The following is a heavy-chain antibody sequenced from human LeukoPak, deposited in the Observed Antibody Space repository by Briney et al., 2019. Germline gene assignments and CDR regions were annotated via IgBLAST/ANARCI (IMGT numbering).Heavy chain of an antibody. CDR1: GITFSRHW. J-gene: IGHJ6*02. CDR2: IKQDGSEK. CDR3: ARGGRTTWHGMDV. V-gene: IGHV3-7*01. D-gene: IGHD4-17*01. Sequence: SGGSLRLSCVASGITFSRHWMKWARQAPGKGREWVANIKQDGSEKFYVDSVKGRFTISRDNAKNSLYLQMSSLRAEDTAVYYCARGGRTTWHGMDVWGQGTTVTVSS.